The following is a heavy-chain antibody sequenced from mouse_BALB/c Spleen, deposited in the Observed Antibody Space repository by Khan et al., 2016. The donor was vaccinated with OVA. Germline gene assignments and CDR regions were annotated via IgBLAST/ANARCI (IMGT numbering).Heavy chain of an antibody. CDR1: GFSFSSYS. CDR2: ISSGGDYT. J-gene: IGHJ3*01. Sequence: EVELVESGGDLVKPGGSLKLSCAASGFSFSSYSMSWVRQTPDKRLEWVATISSGGDYTYYPDIVKGRFTISRDNAKNTLYLQMSSLKSEDTAIYYWASHLNGSFAYWGLGTLVTGSA. V-gene: IGHV5-6*01. CDR3: ASHLNGSFAY.